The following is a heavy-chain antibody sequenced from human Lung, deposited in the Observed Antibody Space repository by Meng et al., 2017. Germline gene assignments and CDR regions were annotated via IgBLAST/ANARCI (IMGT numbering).Heavy chain of an antibody. CDR3: ARGDTSKEFDY. CDR1: GDSLSSSAYY. V-gene: IGHV4-30-4*01. CDR2: ISYSGST. Sequence: QVQLQDAGQGLVKPSQTRSLTCTVTGDSLSSSAYYWSWIRQLPGKGLEWIGYISYSGSTYYSPSLKSRVSISVDTSKKYFSLRLTSVTAADTAVYYCARGDTSKEFDYWGQGTLVTVSS. J-gene: IGHJ4*02. D-gene: IGHD5-18*01.